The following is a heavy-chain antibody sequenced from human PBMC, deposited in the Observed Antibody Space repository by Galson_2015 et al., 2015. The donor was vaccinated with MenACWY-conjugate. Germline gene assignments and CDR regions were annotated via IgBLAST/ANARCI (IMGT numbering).Heavy chain of an antibody. V-gene: IGHV5-51*01. J-gene: IGHJ4*02. CDR2: IYPGESVS. CDR1: GYSFTSTW. D-gene: IGHD2-21*01. Sequence: QSGAEVKKPGESLRISCKASGYSFTSTWIGWVRQMPGKGLEWMGIIYPGESVSRYNPSFQGQVSFSVDKSINTAYLQWNTLKASDTAIYYCARLVEYYFDYWGQGTLVTVSS. CDR3: ARLVEYYFDY.